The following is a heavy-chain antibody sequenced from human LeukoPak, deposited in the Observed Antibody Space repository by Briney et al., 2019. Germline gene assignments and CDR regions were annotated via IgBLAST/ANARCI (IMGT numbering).Heavy chain of an antibody. CDR3: ARDRETTYYYGSFLY. CDR1: GFTFSSYA. Sequence: GRSLRLSCAASGFTFSSYAMHWVRQAPGKGLEWVAVISYDGSNKYYADSVKGRFTISRDNSKNTLYLQTNSLRAEDTAVYYCARDRETTYYYGSFLYWGQGTLVTVSS. V-gene: IGHV3-30*04. D-gene: IGHD3-10*01. CDR2: ISYDGSNK. J-gene: IGHJ4*02.